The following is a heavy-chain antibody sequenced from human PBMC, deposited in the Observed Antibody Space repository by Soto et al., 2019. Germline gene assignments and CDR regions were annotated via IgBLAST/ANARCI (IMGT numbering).Heavy chain of an antibody. CDR2: ISSSSSYT. J-gene: IGHJ2*01. Sequence: QVQLVESGGGLVKPGGSLRLSCAASGFTFSDYYMSWIRQAPGKGLEWVSYISSSSSYTNYADSVKGRFSISRDNAKNSLYLQMNSLRAEDTAVYYCARDRLYSYGDGWYFYLWGRGTLVTVSS. V-gene: IGHV3-11*05. CDR3: ARDRLYSYGDGWYFYL. D-gene: IGHD5-18*01. CDR1: GFTFSDYY.